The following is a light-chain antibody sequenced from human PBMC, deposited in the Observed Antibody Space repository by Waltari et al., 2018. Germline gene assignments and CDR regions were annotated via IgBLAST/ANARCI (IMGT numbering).Light chain of an antibody. CDR3: CSYAGSSTFV. V-gene: IGLV2-23*02. CDR1: SSDVGSSNL. Sequence: QSALTQPASVSGSPGQSITISCPGTSSDVGSSNLFSWYQQHPGKAPKLRIYEVSKRPSGVSNRFSGSKSGNTASLTISGLQAEDEADYYCCSYAGSSTFVFGGGTKLTVL. CDR2: EVS. J-gene: IGLJ2*01.